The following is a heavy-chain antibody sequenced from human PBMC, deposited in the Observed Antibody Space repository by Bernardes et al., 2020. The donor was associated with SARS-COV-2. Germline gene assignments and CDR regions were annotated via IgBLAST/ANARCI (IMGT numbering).Heavy chain of an antibody. V-gene: IGHV3-9*01. Sequence: GGSLRLSCAASGFTFDDYAMHWVRQAPGEGLEWVSGISWNSGSIGYADSVKGRFTISRDNAKNSLYLQMNSLRAEDTALYYCATTDAFDIWGQGTMVTVSS. CDR3: ATTDAFDI. CDR2: ISWNSGSI. J-gene: IGHJ3*02. CDR1: GFTFDDYA.